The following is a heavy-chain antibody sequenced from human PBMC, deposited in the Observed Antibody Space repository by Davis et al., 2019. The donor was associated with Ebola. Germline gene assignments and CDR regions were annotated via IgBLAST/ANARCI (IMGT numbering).Heavy chain of an antibody. CDR3: ARVEREGIVYGDGRFDY. CDR2: IYHSGST. CDR1: GGSISSSNW. V-gene: IGHV4-4*02. J-gene: IGHJ4*02. Sequence: SETLSLTCAVSGGSISSSNWWSWVRQPPGQGLEWIGEIYHSGSTNYNPSLKSRVTISVDKSKNQFSLKLSSVTAADTAVYYCARVEREGIVYGDGRFDYWGQGTLVTVSS. D-gene: IGHD4-17*01.